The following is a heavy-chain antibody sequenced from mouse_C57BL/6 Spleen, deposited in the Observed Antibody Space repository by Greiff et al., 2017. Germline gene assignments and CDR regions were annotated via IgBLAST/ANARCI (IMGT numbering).Heavy chain of an antibody. CDR1: GYTFTSYW. Sequence: EVKVVESGPVLARPGASVKMSCKTSGYTFTSYWMHWVKQRPGQGLEWIGAIYPGNSDPSYNQKFKGKAKLTAVTSASTAYMELSSLTNEDSAVYYCTRWGLRGYAMDYWGQGTSVTVSS. CDR2: IYPGNSDP. CDR3: TRWGLRGYAMDY. D-gene: IGHD2-4*01. J-gene: IGHJ4*01. V-gene: IGHV1-5*01.